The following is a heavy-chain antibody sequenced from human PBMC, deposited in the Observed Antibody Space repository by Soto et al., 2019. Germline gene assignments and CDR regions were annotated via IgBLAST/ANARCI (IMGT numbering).Heavy chain of an antibody. CDR3: ARDQVSWYDTYYYYGMDV. CDR2: ISAYNGNT. J-gene: IGHJ6*02. D-gene: IGHD6-13*01. Sequence: QVQLVQSGAEVKKPGASVKVSCKASGYTFTSYGISWVRQAPGQGLEWMGWISAYNGNTNYAQKLQGRVTMTTDTSTNTAYMELRSLRSDDTAVYYCARDQVSWYDTYYYYGMDVWGQGTTVTVSS. CDR1: GYTFTSYG. V-gene: IGHV1-18*01.